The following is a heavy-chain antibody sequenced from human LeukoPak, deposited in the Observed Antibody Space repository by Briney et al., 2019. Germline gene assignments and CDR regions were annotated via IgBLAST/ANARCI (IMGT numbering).Heavy chain of an antibody. Sequence: SETLSLTCTVSGGSISSYYWSWIRQPPGKGLEWIGYIYYSGSTNYNPSLKSRVTISVDTSKNQFSLKLSSVTAADTAVYYCARVEKGYSSGWYQEYYYYYGMDVWGQGTTVTVSS. CDR3: ARVEKGYSSGWYQEYYYYYGMDV. CDR2: IYYSGST. D-gene: IGHD6-19*01. CDR1: GGSISSYY. V-gene: IGHV4-59*01. J-gene: IGHJ6*02.